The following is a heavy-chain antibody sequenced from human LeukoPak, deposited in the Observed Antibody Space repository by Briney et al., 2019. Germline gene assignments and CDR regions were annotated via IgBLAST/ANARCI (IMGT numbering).Heavy chain of an antibody. Sequence: GGPLRPPCPPPELTLVSYGWTGVGRPPGRGLGGVANIKQDGSEKYYVDSVKGRFTISRDNAKNSLYLQMNSLRAEDTAVYYCAREGESYPFDYWGQGTLVTVSS. CDR2: IKQDGSEK. CDR1: ELTLVSYG. CDR3: AREGESYPFDY. V-gene: IGHV3-7*03. J-gene: IGHJ4*02. D-gene: IGHD1-26*01.